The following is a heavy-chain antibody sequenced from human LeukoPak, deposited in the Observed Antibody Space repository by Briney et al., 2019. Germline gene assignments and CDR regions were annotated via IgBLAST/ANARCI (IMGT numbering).Heavy chain of an antibody. D-gene: IGHD3-22*01. J-gene: IGHJ5*02. CDR2: ISGSGGST. CDR3: AKDLYYYDSSGYYGANWFDP. Sequence: GGSLRLSCAASGFTFSSCSMNWVRQAPGKGLEWVSAISGSGGSTYYADSVKGRFTISRDNSKNTLYLQMNSLRAEDTAVYYCAKDLYYYDSSGYYGANWFDPWGQGTLVTVSS. V-gene: IGHV3-23*01. CDR1: GFTFSSCS.